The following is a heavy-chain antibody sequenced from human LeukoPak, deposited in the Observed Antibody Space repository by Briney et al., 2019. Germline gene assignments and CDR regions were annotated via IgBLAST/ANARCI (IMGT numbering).Heavy chain of an antibody. CDR1: GYTFTSYD. Sequence: GASVKVSCKASGYTFTSYDINWVRQATGQGLEWMGWMNPNIGNTGYAQKFQGRVTMTRNTSISTAYMELSSLRSEDTAVYYCARVRARTIFGVVILHRSYNWFDPWGQGTLVTVSS. D-gene: IGHD3-3*01. V-gene: IGHV1-8*01. CDR3: ARVRARTIFGVVILHRSYNWFDP. CDR2: MNPNIGNT. J-gene: IGHJ5*02.